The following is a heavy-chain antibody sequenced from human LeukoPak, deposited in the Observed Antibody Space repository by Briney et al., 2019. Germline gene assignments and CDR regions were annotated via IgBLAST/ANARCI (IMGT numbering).Heavy chain of an antibody. CDR2: IYYSGST. CDR3: ARADSSSWYGVGYYYYYMDV. D-gene: IGHD6-13*01. CDR1: GGSISSYY. Sequence: SETLSLTCTVSGGSISSYYWGWIRQPPGKGLEWIGSIYYSGSTYYNPSLKSRDTISVDTSKNQFSLKLSSVTAADTAVYYCARADSSSWYGVGYYYYYMDVWGKGTTVTISS. V-gene: IGHV4-39*01. J-gene: IGHJ6*03.